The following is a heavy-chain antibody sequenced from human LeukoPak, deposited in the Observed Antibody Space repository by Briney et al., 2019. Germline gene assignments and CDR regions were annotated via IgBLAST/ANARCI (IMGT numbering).Heavy chain of an antibody. J-gene: IGHJ4*02. D-gene: IGHD6-13*01. CDR2: IGHSSTYI. CDR1: GFTFSSSN. V-gene: IGHV3-21*01. Sequence: PGGSLRLSCAASGFTFSSSNMNWVRQAPGKGLEWVASIGHSSTYIYYAASVEGRLSISRDNAKNLLYLQMDSLRAEDTAVYHCARVPRGVKYSSSWLGYLDYWGQGTLVTVSS. CDR3: ARVPRGVKYSSSWLGYLDY.